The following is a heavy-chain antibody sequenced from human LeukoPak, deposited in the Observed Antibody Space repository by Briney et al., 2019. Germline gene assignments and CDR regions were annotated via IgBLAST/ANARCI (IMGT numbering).Heavy chain of an antibody. J-gene: IGHJ4*02. CDR1: GFTFSDYW. Sequence: GGSRRLSCAASGFTFSDYWMSWVRQSPGKGLEWVANIKHDGSEKYYVDSVKGRFTISRDNAKNSLYLQMNSLRAEDTAVYSCARIRYGEFDYWGQGTLVTVSS. D-gene: IGHD4-17*01. V-gene: IGHV3-7*01. CDR3: ARIRYGEFDY. CDR2: IKHDGSEK.